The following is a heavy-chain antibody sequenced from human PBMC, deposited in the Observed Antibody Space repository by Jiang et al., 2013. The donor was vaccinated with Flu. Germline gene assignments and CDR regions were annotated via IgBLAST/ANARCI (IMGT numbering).Heavy chain of an antibody. J-gene: IGHJ4*02. CDR3: ATQVGMATIYY. CDR1: GYTFTSHS. D-gene: IGHD5-24*01. Sequence: SGAEVKKPGASVKVSCKASGYTFTSHSVHWVRQAPGQGLEWMGIINPSGGSASYAHRFQGRVTMTSDTSTSTVYMELSSLRSEDTAVYSCATQVGMATIYYWGQGTLVTVSS. V-gene: IGHV1-46*01. CDR2: INPSGGSA.